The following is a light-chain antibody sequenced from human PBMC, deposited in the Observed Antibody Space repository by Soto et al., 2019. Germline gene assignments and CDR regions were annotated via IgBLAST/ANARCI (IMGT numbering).Light chain of an antibody. V-gene: IGLV2-23*03. J-gene: IGLJ2*01. Sequence: QSVLTQPASVSGSPGQSITISCTGTSSDVGSYNLVSWYQQHPGKAPKLMIYEGSKRPSGVSNRSSGSKSGNTASLTISGLQAEHEADYCCCSYAGSSTFVFGGGTKLTVL. CDR3: CSYAGSSTFV. CDR2: EGS. CDR1: SSDVGSYNL.